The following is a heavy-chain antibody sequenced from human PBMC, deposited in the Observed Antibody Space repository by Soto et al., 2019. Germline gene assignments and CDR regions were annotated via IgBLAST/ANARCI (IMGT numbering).Heavy chain of an antibody. CDR2: IYHGGST. CDR1: GYSISSGYY. D-gene: IGHD6-6*01. CDR3: AREYSSSIVFFDY. J-gene: IGHJ4*02. Sequence: PSETLSLTCAVSGYSISSGYYWGWLRQPPGKGLEWIGSIYHGGSTYYNPSLNSRVTLSIDMTNDHVSLILNSVTAADTAVYYCAREYSSSIVFFDYWGQGTLVTVSS. V-gene: IGHV4-38-2*02.